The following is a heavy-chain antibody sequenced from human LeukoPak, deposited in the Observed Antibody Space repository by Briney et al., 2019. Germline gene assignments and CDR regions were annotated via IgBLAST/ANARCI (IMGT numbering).Heavy chain of an antibody. J-gene: IGHJ4*02. V-gene: IGHV3-11*01. Sequence: GGSLRLSYAASGFTFSDYYMSWIRQAPGKGLEWVSYISSSGSTIYYADSVKGRFTISRDNAKNSLYLQMNSLRAEDTAVYYCARGMVRGVTFFDYWGQGTLVTVSS. CDR2: ISSSGSTI. D-gene: IGHD3-10*01. CDR1: GFTFSDYY. CDR3: ARGMVRGVTFFDY.